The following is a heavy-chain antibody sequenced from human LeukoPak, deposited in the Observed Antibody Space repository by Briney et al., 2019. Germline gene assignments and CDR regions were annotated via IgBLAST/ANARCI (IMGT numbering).Heavy chain of an antibody. V-gene: IGHV1-46*01. D-gene: IGHD1-26*01. J-gene: IGHJ4*02. CDR2: INPNGGST. CDR3: AIVSGVASSPFDY. CDR1: GYTFTSYY. Sequence: ASVKVSFKASGYTFTSYYMHWVRQAPGQGLEWMGLINPNGGSTSYAQKFQGRVTITRDTSTSTVYMELSSLRSEDTAVYYCAIVSGVASSPFDYWGQGTLVTVSS.